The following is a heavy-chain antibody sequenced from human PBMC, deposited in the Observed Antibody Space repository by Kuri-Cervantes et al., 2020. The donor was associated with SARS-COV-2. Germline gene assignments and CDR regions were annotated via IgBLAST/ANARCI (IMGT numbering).Heavy chain of an antibody. CDR2: ISGSGGST. Sequence: GESLKISCAASGFAFSNAWMSWVRQAPGKGLEWVSAISGSGGSTYYADSVKGRFTISRDNSKNTLYLQMNSLRAEDTAVYYCARDWAKYGGDSIDYWGQGTLVTVSS. D-gene: IGHD2-8*01. J-gene: IGHJ4*02. CDR3: ARDWAKYGGDSIDY. V-gene: IGHV3-23*01. CDR1: GFAFSNAW.